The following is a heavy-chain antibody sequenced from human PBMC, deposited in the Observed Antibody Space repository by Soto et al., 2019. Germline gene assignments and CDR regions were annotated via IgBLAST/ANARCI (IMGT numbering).Heavy chain of an antibody. D-gene: IGHD3-10*01. Sequence: PGESLKISCKGSGYSFTSYWIGWVRQMPGKGLEWMGIIYPGDSDTRYSPSFQGQVTISADKSISTAYLQWSSLKASDTAMYYCARLRYGSGMLENWFDPWGQGTLVTVSS. V-gene: IGHV5-51*01. J-gene: IGHJ5*02. CDR2: IYPGDSDT. CDR3: ARLRYGSGMLENWFDP. CDR1: GYSFTSYW.